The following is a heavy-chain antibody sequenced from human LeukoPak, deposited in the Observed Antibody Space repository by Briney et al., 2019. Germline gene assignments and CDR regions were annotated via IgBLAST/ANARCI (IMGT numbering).Heavy chain of an antibody. CDR2: ISSSSSYI. V-gene: IGHV3-21*01. J-gene: IGHJ4*02. CDR1: GFTFSSYS. CDR3: ARGLGYCSSTSCYDLLTDY. Sequence: GGSLRLSCAASGFTFSSYSMNWVRQAPGKGLEWVSSISSSSSYIYYADSVKGRFTISRDNAKNSLYLQMNSLRAEDTAVYYCARGLGYCSSTSCYDLLTDYWGQGTLVTVPS. D-gene: IGHD2-2*01.